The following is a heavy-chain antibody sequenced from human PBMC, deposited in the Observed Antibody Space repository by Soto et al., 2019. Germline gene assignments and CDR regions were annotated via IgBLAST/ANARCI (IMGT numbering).Heavy chain of an antibody. CDR3: ARWGSSGWYTSILYYFDY. CDR1: GGSISSYY. CDR2: IYYSGST. Sequence: SETLSLTCTVSGGSISSYYWSWIRQPPGKGLEWIGYIYYSGSTNYNPSLKSRVTISVDTSKNQFTLKLSSVTAADTAVYYCARWGSSGWYTSILYYFDYWGQGTLVTVSS. V-gene: IGHV4-59*01. J-gene: IGHJ4*02. D-gene: IGHD6-19*01.